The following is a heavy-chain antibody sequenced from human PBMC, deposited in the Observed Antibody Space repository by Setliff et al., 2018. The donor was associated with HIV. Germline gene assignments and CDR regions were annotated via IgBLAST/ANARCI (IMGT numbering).Heavy chain of an antibody. V-gene: IGHV4-59*08. D-gene: IGHD1-26*01. J-gene: IGHJ6*03. CDR3: ARRRPPPSGLYSAYYMDV. CDR1: GGSIGSYY. Sequence: SETLSLTCIVSGGSIGSYYWSWIRQSPGKGLEWIGYVYYTGSTNNNPSLKSRVTIGVDTSKNQFSLKLTSVTAADAAVYYCARRRPPPSGLYSAYYMDVWGTGTTVTVSS. CDR2: VYYTGST.